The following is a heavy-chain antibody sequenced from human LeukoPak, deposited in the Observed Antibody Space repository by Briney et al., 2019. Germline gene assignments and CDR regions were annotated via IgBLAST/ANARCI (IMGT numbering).Heavy chain of an antibody. CDR2: IYSGGST. V-gene: IGHV3-53*01. CDR3: ARQVGDSSGYYFDY. CDR1: GFTVSSNY. J-gene: IGHJ4*02. Sequence: GGSLRLSCAASGFTVSSNYMSWVRQAPGKGLEGVSVIYSGGSTYYADSVKGRFTISRDNSKNTLYLQMNSLRAEDTAVYYCARQVGDSSGYYFDYWGQGTLVTVSS. D-gene: IGHD3-22*01.